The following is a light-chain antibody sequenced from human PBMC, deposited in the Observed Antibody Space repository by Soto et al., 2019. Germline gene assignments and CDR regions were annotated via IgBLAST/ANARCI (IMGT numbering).Light chain of an antibody. CDR3: QQAKSFPWT. Sequence: DIQMTKSPSTLSGSVGDRVTITCRASQTISSWLAWYQQKPGKAPKLLIYKASTLKSGVPSRFSGSGSGTEFPLTIRSLQPEDFATYYCQQAKSFPWTFGQRTKVDI. V-gene: IGKV1-5*03. J-gene: IGKJ1*01. CDR1: QTISSW. CDR2: KAS.